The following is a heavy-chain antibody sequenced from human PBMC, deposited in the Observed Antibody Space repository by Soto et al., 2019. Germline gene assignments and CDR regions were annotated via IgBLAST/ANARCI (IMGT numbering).Heavy chain of an antibody. CDR3: ARAPGYFNSTICYIDTFDI. V-gene: IGHV1-18*01. CDR2: ISGYNGNT. D-gene: IGHD2-2*02. CDR1: GYTFTSSG. Sequence: ASVKVSCKPSGYTFTSSGISWVRQAPGQGLEWMGWISGYNGNTNYAQKFRGRVTMTTDTSTTTAYMEVRSLRAEDTAVYYCARAPGYFNSTICYIDTFDIWGQGTKVTVPS. J-gene: IGHJ3*02.